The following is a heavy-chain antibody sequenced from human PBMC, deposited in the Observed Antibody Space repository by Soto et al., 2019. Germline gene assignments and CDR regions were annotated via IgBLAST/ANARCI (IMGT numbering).Heavy chain of an antibody. CDR1: GYTFTSYG. Sequence: QVQLVQSGAEVKKPGASVKVSCKASGYTFTSYGISWVRQAPGQGLEWMGWISAYNGNTNYAQKLQGRVTMTTDTSTSTAYMELRSLRSDDMAVYYCARDQIRRAYCGGDCYPSDYWGQGTLVTVSS. V-gene: IGHV1-18*03. J-gene: IGHJ4*02. CDR2: ISAYNGNT. D-gene: IGHD2-21*02. CDR3: ARDQIRRAYCGGDCYPSDY.